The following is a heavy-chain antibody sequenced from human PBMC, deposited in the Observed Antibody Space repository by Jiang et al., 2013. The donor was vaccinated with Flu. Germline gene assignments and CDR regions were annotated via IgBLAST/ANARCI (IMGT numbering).Heavy chain of an antibody. CDR3: ARDFLAVASKRQNRDAFDI. D-gene: IGHD6-19*01. J-gene: IGHJ3*02. V-gene: IGHV6-1*01. Sequence: QTLSLTCAISGDSVSSNSAAWNWIRQSPSRGLEWLGRTYYRSKWYNDYAVSVKKSNNHQPRHIQEPVLLQLNSVTPEDTAVYYCARDFLAVASKRQNRDAFDIWGQGTMVTVSS. CDR2: TYYRSKWYN. CDR1: GDSVSSNSAA.